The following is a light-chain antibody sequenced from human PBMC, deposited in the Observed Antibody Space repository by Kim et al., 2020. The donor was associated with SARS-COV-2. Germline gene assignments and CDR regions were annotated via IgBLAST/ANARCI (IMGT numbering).Light chain of an antibody. CDR3: KKYNSAAWT. V-gene: IGKV1-27*01. J-gene: IGKJ1*01. CDR2: AAS. Sequence: DIQMTQSPSSLSASVGDRVTITCRASQGIGNYLAWYQQKPGKVPKLLIYAASTLQSGVPSRFSGSGSGTEFTLTISSLQPEDVATYYCKKYNSAAWTFGQGTKVDIK. CDR1: QGIGNY.